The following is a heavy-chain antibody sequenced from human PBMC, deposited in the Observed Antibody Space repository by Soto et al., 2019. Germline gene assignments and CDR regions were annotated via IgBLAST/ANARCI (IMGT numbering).Heavy chain of an antibody. Sequence: GGSLRLSCAASGFTFSSYWMSWVRQAPGKGLEWVANIKQDGSEKYYVDSVKGRFTISRDNAKNSLYLQMNSLRAEDTAVYYCARGSSSSWYYYYYYGTDVWGQGTTVTVS. J-gene: IGHJ6*02. D-gene: IGHD6-13*01. CDR1: GFTFSSYW. V-gene: IGHV3-7*05. CDR3: ARGSSSSWYYYYYYGTDV. CDR2: IKQDGSEK.